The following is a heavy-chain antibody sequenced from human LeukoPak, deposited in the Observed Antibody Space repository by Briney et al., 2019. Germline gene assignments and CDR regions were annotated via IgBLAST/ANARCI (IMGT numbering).Heavy chain of an antibody. Sequence: SETLSLTCAVYGGSFSGYYWSWIRQPPGKGLEWIGEINHSGSTNYNPSLKSRVTISVDTSKNQFSLKLSSVTAADTAVYYCARFTYYYDSSGYSNHGNYFDYWGQGTLVTVSS. V-gene: IGHV4-34*01. CDR2: INHSGST. CDR1: GGSFSGYY. CDR3: ARFTYYYDSSGYSNHGNYFDY. D-gene: IGHD3-22*01. J-gene: IGHJ4*02.